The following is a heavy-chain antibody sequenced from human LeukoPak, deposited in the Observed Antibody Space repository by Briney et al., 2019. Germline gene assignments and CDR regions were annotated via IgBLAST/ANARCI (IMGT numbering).Heavy chain of an antibody. J-gene: IGHJ5*02. D-gene: IGHD6-19*01. CDR2: IYYSGST. V-gene: IGHV4-39*07. Sequence: PSETLSLTCTVAGGSISSSSYYWGWIRQPPGKGLEWIESIYYSGSTYYNPSLKSPITISVDTSKNQFSLKLSSVTAADTAVYYCVRGRYSSGWFKDKNWFDPWGQGIPVTVSS. CDR1: GGSISSSSYY. CDR3: VRGRYSSGWFKDKNWFDP.